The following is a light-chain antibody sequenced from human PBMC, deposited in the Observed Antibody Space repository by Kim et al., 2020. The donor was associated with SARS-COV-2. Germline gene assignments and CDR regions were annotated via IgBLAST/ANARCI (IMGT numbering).Light chain of an antibody. V-gene: IGKV1-39*01. Sequence: DSQMTQSPSSLSASVGDRVTITCRTSEDLNTYMNWYQQKPGKVPKLLIYAATTLQDGVPSRFSGNTSGTYFTLTINSLQPDDFATYYCQQSYDTPIFGQGTRLEIK. CDR2: AAT. CDR1: EDLNTY. CDR3: QQSYDTPI. J-gene: IGKJ5*01.